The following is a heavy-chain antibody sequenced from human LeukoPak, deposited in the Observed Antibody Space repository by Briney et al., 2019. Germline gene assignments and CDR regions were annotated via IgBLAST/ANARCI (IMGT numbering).Heavy chain of an antibody. CDR1: GGSISSSSYY. CDR2: IYYSGST. V-gene: IGHV4-39*07. J-gene: IGHJ6*02. CDR3: ASVGLIAPSDV. Sequence: SETLSLTCTVSGGSISSSSYYWGWIRQPPGKGLEWIGSIYYSGSTNYNPSLKSRVTISVDTSKNQFSLKLSSVTAADTAVYYCASVGLIAPSDVWGQGTTVTVSS. D-gene: IGHD3-22*01.